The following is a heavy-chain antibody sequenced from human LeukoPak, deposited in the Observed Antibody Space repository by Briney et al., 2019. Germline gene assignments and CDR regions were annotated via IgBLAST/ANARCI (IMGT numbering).Heavy chain of an antibody. CDR2: ISGSGGST. D-gene: IGHD3-3*01. J-gene: IGHJ4*02. CDR1: GFTFSSYA. CDR3: AKGARVGFLEWLSYDY. Sequence: PGGSLRLSCAASGFTFSSYAMSWVRQAPGKGLEWVSAISGSGGSTYYADSVKGRFTISRDNSKNTLYLQMNSLRAEDTAVYYCAKGARVGFLEWLSYDYWGQGTLVTVSS. V-gene: IGHV3-23*01.